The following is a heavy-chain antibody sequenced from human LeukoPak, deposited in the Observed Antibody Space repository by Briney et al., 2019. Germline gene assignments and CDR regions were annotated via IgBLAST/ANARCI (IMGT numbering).Heavy chain of an antibody. J-gene: IGHJ3*02. Sequence: GGSLRLSCAASGFTFSSYGMHWVRQAPGKGLEWVAVIWYDGSNKYYADSVKGRFTISRDNSKNTLYLQMNSLRAEDTAVYYCARDHLVRGVPLGAFDIWGQGTMVTVSS. CDR3: ARDHLVRGVPLGAFDI. CDR1: GFTFSSYG. V-gene: IGHV3-33*01. CDR2: IWYDGSNK. D-gene: IGHD3-10*01.